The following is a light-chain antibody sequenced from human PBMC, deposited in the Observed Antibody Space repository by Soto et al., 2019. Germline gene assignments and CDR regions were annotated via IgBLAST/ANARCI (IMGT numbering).Light chain of an antibody. CDR3: QQYNSYCT. J-gene: IGKJ1*01. Sequence: DIQMTQSPSTLSASVGDRVTITCRASQSIGYWLAWYQQKSGKAPNLLIYAASSLETGVPSRFSGSGSGTESTLTISSLQPDDFATYYCQQYNSYCTFGQGTKVDIK. CDR2: AAS. V-gene: IGKV1-5*01. CDR1: QSIGYW.